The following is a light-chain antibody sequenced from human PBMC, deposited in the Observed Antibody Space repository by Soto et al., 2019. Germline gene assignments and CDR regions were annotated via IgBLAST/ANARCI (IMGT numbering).Light chain of an antibody. J-gene: IGKJ2*01. CDR1: ESISSRY. CDR3: QQYGNLPPPT. CDR2: DAS. V-gene: IGKV3D-20*01. Sequence: EIVLTQSPATLSLSPGDRATLSCGASESISSRYLAWYQQKPGLAPRLLIYDASTRATGIPDRFSGSGSGTDLNLTISRLEPEDFAMYYCQQYGNLPPPTFGQGTKLEIK.